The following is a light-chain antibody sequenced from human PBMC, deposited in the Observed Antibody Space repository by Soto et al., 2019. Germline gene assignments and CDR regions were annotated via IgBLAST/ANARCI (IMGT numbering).Light chain of an antibody. CDR2: EVS. V-gene: IGLV2-14*01. CDR1: SSDVGGHDY. J-gene: IGLJ1*01. CDR3: SSYSSSSTPYV. Sequence: QSALTQPASVSGSPGQSITMSCTGTSSDVGGHDYVSWYQQHPGKAPKLMIYEVSNRPSGVSNRFSGSKSGDTASLTISGLQAEVEADYYCSSYSSSSTPYVFGTGTKLTVL.